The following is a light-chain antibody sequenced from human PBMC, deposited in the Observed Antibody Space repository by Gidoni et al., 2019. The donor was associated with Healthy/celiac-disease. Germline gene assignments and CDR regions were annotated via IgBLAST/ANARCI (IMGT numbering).Light chain of an antibody. CDR3: QQYNSYSLT. J-gene: IGKJ4*01. V-gene: IGKV1-5*03. CDR2: KAS. Sequence: DIQMTQSPSTLSASVGDRVTITCRASQSSSSWLAWYQQKPGKAPKLLSYKASSLERGVPSRFSGSGSGTEFTLTISSLQPDDFATYYCQQYNSYSLTFGGGTKVEIK. CDR1: QSSSSW.